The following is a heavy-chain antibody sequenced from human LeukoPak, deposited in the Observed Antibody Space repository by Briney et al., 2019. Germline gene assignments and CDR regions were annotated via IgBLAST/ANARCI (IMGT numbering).Heavy chain of an antibody. V-gene: IGHV3-66*01. CDR2: IYSGGST. CDR1: EFTVSSNY. CDR3: ARDMGSSGYSRGYYYYYGMDV. J-gene: IGHJ6*02. Sequence: PGGSLRLSCAASEFTVSSNYMSWVRQAPGKGLEWVSVIYSGGSTYYADSVKGRFTISRDNSKNTLYLQMNSLRAEDTAVYYCARDMGSSGYSRGYYYYYGMDVWGQGTTVTVSS. D-gene: IGHD3-22*01.